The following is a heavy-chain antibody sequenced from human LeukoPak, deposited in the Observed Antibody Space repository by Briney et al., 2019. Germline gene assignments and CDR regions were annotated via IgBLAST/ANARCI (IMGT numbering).Heavy chain of an antibody. J-gene: IGHJ4*02. CDR1: AGSISSGGSY. D-gene: IGHD5-18*01. CDR3: ARDRIQLGGSIDY. Sequence: KPSETLSLTCTLSAGSISSGGSYWSWLRQHPGKGLEWFGYIYYSGSTYYHPSLKSRVTISVDTSKNQFSLKLSSVTAADTAVYYCARDRIQLGGSIDYWGQGTLVTVSS. CDR2: IYYSGST. V-gene: IGHV4-31*03.